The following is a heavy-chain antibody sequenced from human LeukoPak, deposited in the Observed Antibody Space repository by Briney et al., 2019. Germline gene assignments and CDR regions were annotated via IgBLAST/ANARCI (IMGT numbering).Heavy chain of an antibody. CDR1: GFSLSTTGLR. CDR3: ARIRGGNTYGFDY. D-gene: IGHD5-18*01. CDR2: INWDDEK. Sequence: SGPTLVNPTQTLTLTCTFSGFSLSTTGLRVTWIRQPPGKALEWLARINWDDEKFYSTSLRTRLTISKDTSKNQVVLTMTNMDPVDTATYYCARIRGGNTYGFDYWGQGTLVTVSS. J-gene: IGHJ4*02. V-gene: IGHV2-70*04.